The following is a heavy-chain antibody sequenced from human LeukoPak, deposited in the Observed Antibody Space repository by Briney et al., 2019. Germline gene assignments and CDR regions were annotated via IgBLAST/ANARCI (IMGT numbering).Heavy chain of an antibody. CDR1: GGSFSGYY. CDR2: INHSGST. V-gene: IGHV4-34*01. J-gene: IGHJ5*02. D-gene: IGHD3-10*01. Sequence: SETLSLTCAVYGGSFSGYYWSWIRQPPGKGLEWIGEINHSGSTNYNPSLKSRVTISVDTPKNQFSLKLSSVTAADTAVYYCARRGVQRKGAGSKINWFDPWGQGTLVTVSS. CDR3: ARRGVQRKGAGSKINWFDP.